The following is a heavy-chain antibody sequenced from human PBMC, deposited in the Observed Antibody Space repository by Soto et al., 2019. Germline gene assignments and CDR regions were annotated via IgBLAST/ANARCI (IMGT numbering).Heavy chain of an antibody. CDR3: AAGTLGAVWTPLDD. D-gene: IGHD3-16*01. CDR2: INYTGST. Sequence: SETLSLTCAVYGGSFSGHYWSWIRQSPGKGLEWIGEINYTGSTKYNPSLRSRVTISVDTSKNQFSLKLSSVTAADTAVYYCAAGTLGAVWTPLDDWGQGILVTVSS. V-gene: IGHV4-34*01. J-gene: IGHJ4*02. CDR1: GGSFSGHY.